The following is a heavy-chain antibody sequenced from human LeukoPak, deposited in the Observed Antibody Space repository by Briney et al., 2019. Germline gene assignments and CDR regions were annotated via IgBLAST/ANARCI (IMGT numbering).Heavy chain of an antibody. J-gene: IGHJ6*03. D-gene: IGHD4-17*01. CDR2: INPNSGGT. CDR1: GYTFTGYY. Sequence: ASVKVSCTASGYTFTGYYMHWVRQAPGQGLEWMGWINPNSGGTNYAQKFQGRVTMTRDTSISTAYMELSRLRSDDTAVYYCARVYGDYYYYMDVWGKGTTVTVSS. CDR3: ARVYGDYYYYMDV. V-gene: IGHV1-2*02.